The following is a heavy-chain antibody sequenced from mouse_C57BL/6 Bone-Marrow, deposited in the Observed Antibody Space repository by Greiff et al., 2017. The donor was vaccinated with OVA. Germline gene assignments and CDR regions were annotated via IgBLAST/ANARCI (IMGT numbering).Heavy chain of an antibody. V-gene: IGHV5-12*01. CDR3: ARPSYGPLFAY. J-gene: IGHJ3*01. D-gene: IGHD1-1*02. CDR2: ISNGGGST. CDR1: GFTFSDYY. Sequence: EVKLVESGGGLVQPGGSLKLSCAASGFTFSDYYMYWVRQTPEKRLEWVAYISNGGGSTYYPDTVKGRFTISRDNAKNTLYLQMSRLKSEDTAMYYCARPSYGPLFAYWGQGTLVTVSA.